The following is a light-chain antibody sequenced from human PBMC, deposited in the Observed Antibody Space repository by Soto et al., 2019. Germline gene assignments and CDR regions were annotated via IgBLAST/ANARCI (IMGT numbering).Light chain of an antibody. Sequence: EIVLTQSPGTLSLSPGERATLSCGASQSVSSNYLSWYQQKPGQGPRLLIYGASSRATAIPDRFSGSGSGTDFTLTITRLWPEYFAVYSCQQYCTSPLTFGGGTKIEIK. CDR3: QQYCTSPLT. J-gene: IGKJ4*01. CDR1: QSVSSNY. CDR2: GAS. V-gene: IGKV3-20*01.